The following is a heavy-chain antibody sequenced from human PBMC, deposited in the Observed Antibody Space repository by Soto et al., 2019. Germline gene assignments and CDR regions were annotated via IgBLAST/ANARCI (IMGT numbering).Heavy chain of an antibody. Sequence: SETLSLTCTVSGGSISSYYWSWIRQPPGKGLEWIGYIYYSGSTNYNPSLKSRVTISVDTSKNQFSLKLSSVTAADTAVYYCARGDGYSRAYYFDYWGQGTLVTVSS. V-gene: IGHV4-59*08. CDR3: ARGDGYSRAYYFDY. CDR1: GGSISSYY. CDR2: IYYSGST. D-gene: IGHD5-18*01. J-gene: IGHJ4*02.